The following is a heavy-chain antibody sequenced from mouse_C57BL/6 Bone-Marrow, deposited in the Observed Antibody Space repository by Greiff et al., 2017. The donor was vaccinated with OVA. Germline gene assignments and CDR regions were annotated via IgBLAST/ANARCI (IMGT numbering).Heavy chain of an antibody. Sequence: VQLQQPGAELVRPGSSVKLSCKASGYTFTSYWMHWVKQRPIQGLEWIGNIDPSDSETHYNQKFKDKATLTVDKSSSTAYMQLSSLTSEDSAVYYCARAGGWLLRDWYFDVWGTGTTVTVSS. V-gene: IGHV1-52*01. J-gene: IGHJ1*03. CDR1: GYTFTSYW. CDR3: ARAGGWLLRDWYFDV. D-gene: IGHD2-3*01. CDR2: IDPSDSET.